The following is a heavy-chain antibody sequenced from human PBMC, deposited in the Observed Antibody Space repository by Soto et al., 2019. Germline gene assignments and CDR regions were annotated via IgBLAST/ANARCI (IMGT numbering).Heavy chain of an antibody. V-gene: IGHV3-23*01. CDR2: ISGSGGST. D-gene: IGHD6-13*01. J-gene: IGHJ4*02. Sequence: ETQLLESGGGLVQPGGSLRLSCAASGFTFSSHAMSWVRQASGKGLEWVSSISGSGGSTYYADSVKGRFTISRDNSKNTLYLQMNRLRAEDTAVYYCAKVITAAATDYWGQGTLVTVSS. CDR1: GFTFSSHA. CDR3: AKVITAAATDY.